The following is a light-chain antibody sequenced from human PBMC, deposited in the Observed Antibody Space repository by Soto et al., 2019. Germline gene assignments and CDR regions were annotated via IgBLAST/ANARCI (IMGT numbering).Light chain of an antibody. J-gene: IGKJ1*01. Sequence: EIVLTQSPGTLSLSPGERATLPCRASLTVSDNYLAWYQQKAGQAPRLVIYGASNRATGIPDRFSASGSGTDFTLTISRLEPEDFAVYYCQQYSTAPLTFGQGTKVDIK. V-gene: IGKV3-20*01. CDR1: LTVSDNY. CDR2: GAS. CDR3: QQYSTAPLT.